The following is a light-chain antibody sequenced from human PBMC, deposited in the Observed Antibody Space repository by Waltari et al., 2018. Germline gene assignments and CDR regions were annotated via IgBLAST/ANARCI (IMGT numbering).Light chain of an antibody. Sequence: DIVMTQSPDSLAVSLCERATLNCTSSQNLLYTSNNKNSLAWYQQKPGQPPKLLIYWASTRQSGVPDRFGGSGSGTDFTLTISSLQAEDVALYYCQQYYSIPWTFGQGTKVEIK. J-gene: IGKJ1*01. V-gene: IGKV4-1*01. CDR1: QNLLYTSNNKNS. CDR2: WAS. CDR3: QQYYSIPWT.